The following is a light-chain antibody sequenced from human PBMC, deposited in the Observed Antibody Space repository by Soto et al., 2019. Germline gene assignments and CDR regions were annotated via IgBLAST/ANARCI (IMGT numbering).Light chain of an antibody. CDR3: QSYDSSLRGVL. V-gene: IGLV1-40*01. J-gene: IGLJ2*01. CDR2: GNS. CDR1: SSNIGAGYD. Sequence: QSVLTQPPSVSGAPGQRVTISCTGSSSNIGAGYDVHWYQQLPGTAPKLLIYGNSNRPSGVPDRFSGSKSGTSASLAITGLQDEDEADYYCQSYDSSLRGVLFGGGTKLTVL.